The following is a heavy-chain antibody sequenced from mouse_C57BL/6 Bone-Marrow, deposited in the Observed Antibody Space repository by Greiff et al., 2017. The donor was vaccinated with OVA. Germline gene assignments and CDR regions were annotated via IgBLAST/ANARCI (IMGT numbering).Heavy chain of an antibody. V-gene: IGHV5-12*01. CDR3: ARPYYYGSSYYAMDY. CDR2: ISNGGGST. CDR1: GFTFSDYY. D-gene: IGHD1-1*01. Sequence: EVKVVESGGGLVQPGGSLKLSCAASGFTFSDYYMYWVRQTPEKRLEWVAYISNGGGSTYYPDTVKGRFTISRDNAKNTLYLQMSRLKSEDTAMYYCARPYYYGSSYYAMDYWGQGTSVTVSS. J-gene: IGHJ4*01.